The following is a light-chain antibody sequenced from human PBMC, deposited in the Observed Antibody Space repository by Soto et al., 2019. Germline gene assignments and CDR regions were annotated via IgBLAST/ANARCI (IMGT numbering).Light chain of an antibody. Sequence: DIQMTQSPSSLSASVGDRVSITCRASQSISTYLNWYQHKPGKAPRLLIYAASSLHSGVPSRFSGSGSGTDFTLSISSLQPGDFATYYCQQSYSTPWTFGQGTKVDI. CDR3: QQSYSTPWT. CDR2: AAS. J-gene: IGKJ1*01. CDR1: QSISTY. V-gene: IGKV1-39*01.